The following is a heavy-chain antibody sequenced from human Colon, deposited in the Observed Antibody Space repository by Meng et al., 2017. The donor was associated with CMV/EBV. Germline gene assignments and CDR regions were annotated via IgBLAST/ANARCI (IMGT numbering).Heavy chain of an antibody. CDR1: GFTFSTYA. CDR3: AKALSRGWPTRYGMDV. D-gene: IGHD6-19*01. J-gene: IGHJ6*02. CDR2: IGGSGGKT. V-gene: IGHV3-23*01. Sequence: GGSLRLSCAASGFTFSTYAMSWVRQAPGKGLEWVAIIGGSGGKTDHADSVKGRFTISRNNSKNTLFLQMDSLRGEDTAVYYCAKALSRGWPTRYGMDVWGQGTTVTVSS.